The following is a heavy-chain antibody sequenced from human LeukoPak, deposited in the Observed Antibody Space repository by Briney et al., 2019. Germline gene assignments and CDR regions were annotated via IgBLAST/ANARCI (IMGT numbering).Heavy chain of an antibody. J-gene: IGHJ5*02. CDR3: ARDPLDYDYWTRYYGWFDP. CDR2: INAGNGNT. CDR1: GYTFTDYG. V-gene: IGHV1-3*01. D-gene: IGHD3-3*01. Sequence: ASVKVSCKASGYTFTDYGIHYVRQAPGQRLEWMGWINAGNGNTKYSQNLQDRVTINRDTSANTAYMELSSLTSEDTAVYYCARDPLDYDYWTRYYGWFDPWGQGTLVIVSS.